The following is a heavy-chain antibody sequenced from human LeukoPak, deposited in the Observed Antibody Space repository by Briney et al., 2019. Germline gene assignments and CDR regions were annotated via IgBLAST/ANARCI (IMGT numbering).Heavy chain of an antibody. CDR3: ARDLGYYDSSGPFDI. J-gene: IGHJ3*02. V-gene: IGHV1-2*02. D-gene: IGHD3-22*01. Sequence: ASVKVSCKASGYTFTSYYMHWVRQAPGQGLEWMGWINPNSGGTNYAQKFQGRVTMTRDTSISTAYMELSRLRSDDTAVYYCARDLGYYDSSGPFDIWGQGTMVTVSS. CDR2: INPNSGGT. CDR1: GYTFTSYY.